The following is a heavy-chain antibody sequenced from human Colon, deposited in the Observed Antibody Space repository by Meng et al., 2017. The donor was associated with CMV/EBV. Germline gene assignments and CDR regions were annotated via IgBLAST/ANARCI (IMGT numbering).Heavy chain of an antibody. V-gene: IGHV1-69*10. Sequence: SVKVSCKASGGNFNSYAISWVRQAPGQGLEWLGGIVPIVDVANYAHKFQGRVTITADKSTNIAYMELNSLRFQDTAVYYCARDSNYGHIQDWGQGTLVTVSS. CDR2: IVPIVDVA. CDR3: ARDSNYGHIQD. CDR1: GGNFNSYA. J-gene: IGHJ1*01. D-gene: IGHD3-16*01.